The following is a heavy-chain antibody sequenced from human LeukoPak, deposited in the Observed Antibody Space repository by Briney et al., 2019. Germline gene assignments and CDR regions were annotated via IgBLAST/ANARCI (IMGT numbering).Heavy chain of an antibody. Sequence: GGSLRLSCAASGFTVSYSYMNWVRQAPGKGLEWVSVIYSGGSTYYADSVKGRFTISRDNSKNTLYLQMNSLRAEDTAVYYCARVGSEWDAFDIWGQGTMVTVSS. V-gene: IGHV3-66*01. J-gene: IGHJ3*02. CDR1: GFTVSYSY. CDR2: IYSGGST. D-gene: IGHD3-3*01. CDR3: ARVGSEWDAFDI.